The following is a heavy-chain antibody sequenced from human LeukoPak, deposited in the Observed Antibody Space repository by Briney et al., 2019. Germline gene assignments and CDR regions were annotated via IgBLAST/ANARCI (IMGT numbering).Heavy chain of an antibody. Sequence: ASVKVSCKASGYTFTSYDINWVRQATGQGLEWMGWMNPNSGNTGYAQKFQGRVTMTRSTSISTAYMELSSLRSEDTAVYYCARAVGYEYYYYYYMDVWGKGTTVTISS. CDR3: ARAVGYEYYYYYYMDV. V-gene: IGHV1-8*01. CDR1: GYTFTSYD. J-gene: IGHJ6*03. CDR2: MNPNSGNT. D-gene: IGHD6-13*01.